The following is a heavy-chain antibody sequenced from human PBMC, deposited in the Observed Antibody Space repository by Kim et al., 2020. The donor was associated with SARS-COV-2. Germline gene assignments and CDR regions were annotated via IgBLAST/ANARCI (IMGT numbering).Heavy chain of an antibody. J-gene: IGHJ4*02. CDR3: AKDPTRSHLYYYDSSGYCEYFDY. V-gene: IGHV3-23*01. CDR2: ISGSGGST. CDR1: GFTFSSYA. D-gene: IGHD3-22*01. Sequence: GGSLRLSCAASGFTFSSYAMSWVRQAPGKGLEWVSAISGSGGSTYYADSVKGRFTISRDNSKNTLYLQMNSLRAEDTAVYYCAKDPTRSHLYYYDSSGYCEYFDYWGQGTLVTVSS.